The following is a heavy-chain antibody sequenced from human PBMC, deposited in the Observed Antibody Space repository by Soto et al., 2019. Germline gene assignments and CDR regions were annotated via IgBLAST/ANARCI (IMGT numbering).Heavy chain of an antibody. CDR2: STSDGGST. CDR1: GFAFISYD. Sequence: RGSLRPSCSASGFAFISYDMHCFRLSPFKGLEYVSASTSDGGSTNFADSVKGRFTISRDNSRNMLYLQMSSLRAEDTAIYYCVKPPAYYYDSSAYYSAWGQGTLVTVSS. D-gene: IGHD3-22*01. V-gene: IGHV3-64D*06. J-gene: IGHJ5*02. CDR3: VKPPAYYYDSSAYYSA.